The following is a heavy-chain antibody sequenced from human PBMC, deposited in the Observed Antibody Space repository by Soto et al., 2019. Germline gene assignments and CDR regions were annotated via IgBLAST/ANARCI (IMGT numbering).Heavy chain of an antibody. J-gene: IGHJ4*02. CDR1: GHTLTSFD. Sequence: QVQLVQSGAEVKKPGASVKVSCKASGHTLTSFDINWVRQATGQGLEWMGWMKPNNGNTGYAQKFQGRVTMTRNTFINTAYMELTNLRSEDTAVYYCATTARLDNWGQGTLVTVSS. CDR2: MKPNNGNT. V-gene: IGHV1-8*01. CDR3: ATTARLDN. D-gene: IGHD6-6*01.